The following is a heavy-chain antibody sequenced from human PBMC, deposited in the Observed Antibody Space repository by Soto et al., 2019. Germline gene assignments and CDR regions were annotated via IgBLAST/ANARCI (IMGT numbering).Heavy chain of an antibody. CDR3: ARTDGVCYFPY. CDR2: IYHSGTT. V-gene: IGHV4-38-2*01. Sequence: PSETLSLTCAVSGDSISSYYYWSWIRQPPGKGLEWVASIYHSGTTYYTPSLTSRVTISVDTSKNQFSLKLNSVTAADSAVYYCARTDGVCYFPYCGQGTLVTVSS. D-gene: IGHD2-8*01. CDR1: GDSISSYYY. J-gene: IGHJ4*02.